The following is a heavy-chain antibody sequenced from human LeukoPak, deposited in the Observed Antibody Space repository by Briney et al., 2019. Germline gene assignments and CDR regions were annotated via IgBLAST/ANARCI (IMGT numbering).Heavy chain of an antibody. CDR2: IHPNNGYT. CDR1: GYTFSGTGWY. V-gene: IGHV1-2*02. Sequence: GDSVKVSCKASGYTFSGTGWYLYWLRQAPGQGLECMGWIHPNNGYTAYAQKVEGRVAMPRDTSISTAYMELRRLRPDDTAGYFCARDGPAQMVDLDYWGQGTLVTVSS. D-gene: IGHD3-10*01. J-gene: IGHJ4*02. CDR3: ARDGPAQMVDLDY.